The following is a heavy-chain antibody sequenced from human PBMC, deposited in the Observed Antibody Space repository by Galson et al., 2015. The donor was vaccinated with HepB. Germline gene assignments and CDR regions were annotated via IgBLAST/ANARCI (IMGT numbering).Heavy chain of an antibody. CDR2: INPNSGGT. Sequence: SVKVSCKASGYTFTGYYMHWVRQAPGQGLEWMGWINPNSGGTNYAQKFQGRVTMTRDTSISTAYMELSRLRSDDTAVYYCARPPRPLDYGGGWFDPWGQGTLVTVSS. J-gene: IGHJ5*02. CDR3: ARPPRPLDYGGGWFDP. CDR1: GYTFTGYY. V-gene: IGHV1-2*02. D-gene: IGHD4-17*01.